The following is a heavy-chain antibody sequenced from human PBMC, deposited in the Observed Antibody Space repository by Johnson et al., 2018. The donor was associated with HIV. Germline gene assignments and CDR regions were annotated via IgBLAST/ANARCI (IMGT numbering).Heavy chain of an antibody. Sequence: VQLVESGGGVVQPGRSLRLSCAASGFTFSSYGMHWVRQAPGKGLEWVSAISGSGGSTYYADSVKGRFTISRDNSKNTLYLQMNSLRAEDTAVYYCAKGIAAAGTGAFDIWGPGTMVTVS. CDR1: GFTFSSYG. CDR2: ISGSGGST. D-gene: IGHD6-13*01. V-gene: IGHV3-23*04. J-gene: IGHJ3*02. CDR3: AKGIAAAGTGAFDI.